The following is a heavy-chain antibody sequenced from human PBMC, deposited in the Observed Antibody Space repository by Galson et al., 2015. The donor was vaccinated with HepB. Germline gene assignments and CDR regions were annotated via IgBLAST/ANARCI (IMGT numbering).Heavy chain of an antibody. CDR2: ISYDGSNK. D-gene: IGHD4-11*01. Sequence: SLRLSCAASGFTFSSYGMYWVRQAPGKGLEWVAVISYDGSNKYYADSVKGRFTISRDNSKNTLYLQMNSLRPEDTAVYYRAKNPVTTRYYYYYYMDVWGKGTTVTVSS. CDR3: AKNPVTTRYYYYYYMDV. CDR1: GFTFSSYG. V-gene: IGHV3-30*18. J-gene: IGHJ6*03.